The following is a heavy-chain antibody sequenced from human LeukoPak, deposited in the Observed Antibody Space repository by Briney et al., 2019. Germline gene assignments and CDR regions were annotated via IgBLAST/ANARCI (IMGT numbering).Heavy chain of an antibody. Sequence: SETLSLTCTVSGGSISSSPHYWGWIRQPPGKGLEWIGEINHSGSTNYNPSLKSRVTISVDTSKNQFSLKLSSVTAADTAVYYCARTNYYGSGSYGYWGQGTLVTVSS. CDR3: ARTNYYGSGSYGY. V-gene: IGHV4-39*07. J-gene: IGHJ4*02. D-gene: IGHD3-10*01. CDR2: INHSGST. CDR1: GGSISSSPHY.